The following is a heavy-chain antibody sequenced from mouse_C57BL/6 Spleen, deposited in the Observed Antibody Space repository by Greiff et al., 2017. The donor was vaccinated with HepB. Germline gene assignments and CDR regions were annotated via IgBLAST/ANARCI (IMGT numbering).Heavy chain of an antibody. D-gene: IGHD1-1*01. CDR2: INPNNGGT. Sequence: EVQLQQSGPELVKPGASVKIPCKASGYTFTDYNMDWVKQSHGKSLEWIGDINPNNGGTIYNQKFKGKATLTVDKSSSTAYMELRSLTSEDTAVYYCARLKPTVVAPYFDYWGQSTTLTVSS. J-gene: IGHJ2*01. V-gene: IGHV1-18*01. CDR3: ARLKPTVVAPYFDY. CDR1: GYTFTDYN.